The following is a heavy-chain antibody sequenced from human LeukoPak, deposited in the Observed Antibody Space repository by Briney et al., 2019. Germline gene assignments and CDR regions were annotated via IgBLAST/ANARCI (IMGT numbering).Heavy chain of an antibody. CDR3: ARAVAAALTYYYYMDV. CDR2: IYYSGST. CDR1: GGSISSYY. Sequence: SETLSLTCTVSGGSISSYYWSWIRQPPGKGLEWIGYIYYSGSTNYNPSLKSRVTISVDTSKNQFSLKLSSVTAADTAVYYCARAVAAALTYYYYMDVWGKGTTVTVSS. J-gene: IGHJ6*03. D-gene: IGHD6-13*01. V-gene: IGHV4-59*12.